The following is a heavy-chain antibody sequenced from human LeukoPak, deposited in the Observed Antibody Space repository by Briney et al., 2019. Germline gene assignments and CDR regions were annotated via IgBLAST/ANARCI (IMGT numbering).Heavy chain of an antibody. CDR1: GFTFSSYG. D-gene: IGHD3-22*01. J-gene: IGHJ4*02. V-gene: IGHV3-30*03. Sequence: PGGSLRLSCAASGFTFSSYGMHWVRQAPGKGLEWVAVISYDGSNKYYADSVKGRFAISRDNAKNSLYLQMNSLRAEDTAVYYCAREVSEGFDFWGQGTLVTVSS. CDR3: AREVSEGFDF. CDR2: ISYDGSNK.